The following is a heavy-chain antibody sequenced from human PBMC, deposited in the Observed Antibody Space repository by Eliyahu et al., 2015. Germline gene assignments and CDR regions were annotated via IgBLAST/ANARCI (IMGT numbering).Heavy chain of an antibody. D-gene: IGHD1-26*01. CDR1: GFPFSDYH. J-gene: IGHJ3*02. V-gene: IGHV3-11*01. Sequence: VHLVESGGXLXKPGXSLXLSCPXSGFPFSDYHMTWIRQSXGKGLEWISYIGSTGRTTXYADXVKGRFTISRDDAKNSLFLQMNNLRAEDTAVYYCASLGLSIYDPFDIWGQGTMVAVSS. CDR2: IGSTGRTT. CDR3: ASLGLSIYDPFDI.